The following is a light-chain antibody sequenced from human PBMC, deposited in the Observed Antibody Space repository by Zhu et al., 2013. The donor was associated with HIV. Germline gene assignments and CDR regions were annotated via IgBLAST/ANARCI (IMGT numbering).Light chain of an antibody. Sequence: DIVLTQSPLSLPVTPGEPASISCRSSQSLLHSNGYTYLEWYLQKPGQSPQLLIYMGSNRASGVPDRFSGSGAGTDFTLKISRVEAEDIGVYYCMQALQTPWTFGQGTKVKSN. J-gene: IGKJ1*01. CDR1: QSLLHSNGYTY. CDR2: MGS. V-gene: IGKV2-28*01. CDR3: MQALQTPWT.